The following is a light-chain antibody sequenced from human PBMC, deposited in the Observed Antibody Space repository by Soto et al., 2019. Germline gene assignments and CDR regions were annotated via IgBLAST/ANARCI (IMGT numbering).Light chain of an antibody. CDR2: EVS. CDR3: FSYTSSNTRV. Sequence: QSALTQPASVSGSPGQSITISCTGTNSDVGGYKFVSWYQQHPGKAPKLMIYEVSNRPSGVSNRFSGSKSGNTASLTISGLQPEDEADYYCFSYTSSNTRVFGGGTKVTVL. J-gene: IGLJ2*01. CDR1: NSDVGGYKF. V-gene: IGLV2-14*01.